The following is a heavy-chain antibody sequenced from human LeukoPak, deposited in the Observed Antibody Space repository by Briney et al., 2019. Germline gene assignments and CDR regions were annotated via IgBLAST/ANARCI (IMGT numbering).Heavy chain of an antibody. D-gene: IGHD3-3*01. V-gene: IGHV3-74*01. CDR1: GFTFSSYW. Sequence: GGSLRLSCAASGFTFSSYWMHWVRQAPGKGLVWVSRINSDGSNTRYADSVKGRFTISRDNAKNTLYLQMNSLRAEDSAVYYCAKIPMGYTIFGVHWGQGTLVTVSS. J-gene: IGHJ1*01. CDR3: AKIPMGYTIFGVH. CDR2: INSDGSNT.